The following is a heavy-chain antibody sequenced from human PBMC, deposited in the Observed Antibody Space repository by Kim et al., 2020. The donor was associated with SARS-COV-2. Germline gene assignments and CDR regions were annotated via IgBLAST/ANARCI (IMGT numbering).Heavy chain of an antibody. CDR2: ISWNSGSI. Sequence: GGSLRLSCAASGFTFDDYAMHWVRQAPGKGLEWVSGISWNSGSIGYADSVKGRFTISRDNAKNSLYLQMNSLRAEDTALYYCAKEYGSGSYSYNPQYYF. CDR3: AKEYGSGSYSYNPQYYF. D-gene: IGHD3-10*01. V-gene: IGHV3-9*01. J-gene: IGHJ4*01. CDR1: GFTFDDYA.